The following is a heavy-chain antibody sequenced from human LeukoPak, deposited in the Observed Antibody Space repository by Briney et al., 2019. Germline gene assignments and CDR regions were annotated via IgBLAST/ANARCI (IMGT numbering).Heavy chain of an antibody. CDR3: ARGSSGDYSVSGSAWFDP. CDR2: MNPNSGNT. V-gene: IGHV1-8*01. Sequence: ASVKVSCKASGYTFTNYDINWVRLATGQGLEWMGWMNPNSGNTGYAQKFQGRVTMTRNASVSTAYMDLSSLRSEDTAVYYCARGSSGDYSVSGSAWFDPWGQGTLITVSS. CDR1: GYTFTNYD. D-gene: IGHD3-10*01. J-gene: IGHJ5*02.